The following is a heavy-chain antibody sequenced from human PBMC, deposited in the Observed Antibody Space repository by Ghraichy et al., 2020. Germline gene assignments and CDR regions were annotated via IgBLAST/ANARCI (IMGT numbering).Heavy chain of an antibody. CDR3: TRDGTFTATTETSFDL. D-gene: IGHD1-1*01. CDR2: LNSDGSIT. V-gene: IGHV3-74*01. CDR1: GFTFSNYW. Sequence: GGSLRLSCAASGFTFSNYWMHWVRQAPGKGLVWVSRLNSDGSITNYAGSVKGRFTISRDNTKNTLYLQMNSLTAEDTAVYYCTRDGTFTATTETSFDLWGRGTLVTVSS. J-gene: IGHJ5*02.